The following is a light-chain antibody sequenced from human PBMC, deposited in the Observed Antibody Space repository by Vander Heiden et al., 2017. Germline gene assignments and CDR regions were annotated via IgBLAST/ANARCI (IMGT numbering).Light chain of an antibody. J-gene: IGLJ3*02. CDR2: ENN. Sequence: QSVVTPPPSASGTPGQRVTIPCSGSSSNIGRHYVYWFQQLPRAAPKLIIYENNQWPAGVPARFSGSKSGTSASLAISGLRSEDEADYYCATWDDRLINWVFGGGTKLTVL. CDR1: SSNIGRHY. V-gene: IGLV1-47*01. CDR3: ATWDDRLINWV.